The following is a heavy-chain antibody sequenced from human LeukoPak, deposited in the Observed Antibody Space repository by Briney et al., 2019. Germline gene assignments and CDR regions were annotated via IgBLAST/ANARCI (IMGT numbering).Heavy chain of an antibody. Sequence: ASVKVSCKASGYTFTGYYMHWVRQAPGQGLEWMGWINPNSGDTKYAQKFQGRVTMTRDTSITTAYLELSRLRSDDTAVYYCARVGYCGATSCYGGFAPWGQGTLVTVSS. J-gene: IGHJ5*02. CDR1: GYTFTGYY. V-gene: IGHV1-2*02. CDR2: INPNSGDT. D-gene: IGHD2-2*01. CDR3: ARVGYCGATSCYGGFAP.